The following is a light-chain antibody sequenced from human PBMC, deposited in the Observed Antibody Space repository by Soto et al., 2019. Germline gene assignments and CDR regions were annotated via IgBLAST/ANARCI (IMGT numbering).Light chain of an antibody. CDR3: QQSYSSPQYT. CDR2: AAS. V-gene: IGKV1-39*01. Sequence: DIQMTQSPSSLSASVGDRVTITCRAGQSISTYLNWYQQKPGKAPNLLIYAASSLQSGGPSRFSGSGSGTDFTLTISSLQPEDFATYYCQQSYSSPQYTFGQGTKLEIK. J-gene: IGKJ2*01. CDR1: QSISTY.